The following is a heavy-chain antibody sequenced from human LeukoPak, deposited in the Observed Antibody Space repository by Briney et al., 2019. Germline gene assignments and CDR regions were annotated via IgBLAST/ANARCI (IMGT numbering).Heavy chain of an antibody. CDR2: INHSGST. Sequence: SETLCLTCAVYGGSFSGSYWSWIRQPPGKGLEWIGEINHSGSTNYNPSLKSRVTISVDTSKNQFSLKLSSVTAADTAVYYCARGPYSSGWYSTGTLDYWGQGTLVTVSS. V-gene: IGHV4-34*01. J-gene: IGHJ4*02. CDR3: ARGPYSSGWYSTGTLDY. D-gene: IGHD6-19*01. CDR1: GGSFSGSY.